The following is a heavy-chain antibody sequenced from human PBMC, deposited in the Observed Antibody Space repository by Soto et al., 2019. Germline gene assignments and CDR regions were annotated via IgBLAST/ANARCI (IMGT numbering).Heavy chain of an antibody. D-gene: IGHD6-13*01. Sequence: QVQLQESGPGLVKPSETLSLTCTVSGGSISSYYWSWIRQPPGKGLEWIGYIYYSGSTNYNPSLQTRVTLSVDTSNNQFSLKLSSVTAADTAVYYCARLGLDPRGKQHLAEPADYWGQGTLVTVSS. CDR1: GGSISSYY. J-gene: IGHJ4*02. CDR3: ARLGLDPRGKQHLAEPADY. CDR2: IYYSGST. V-gene: IGHV4-59*01.